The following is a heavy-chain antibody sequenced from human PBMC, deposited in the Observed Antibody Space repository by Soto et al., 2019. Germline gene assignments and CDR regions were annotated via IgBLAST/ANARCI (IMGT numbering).Heavy chain of an antibody. J-gene: IGHJ6*04. CDR1: GYTFTSYY. V-gene: IGHV1-46*03. CDR2: INPNGGST. CDR3: ARGLFAGDV. Sequence: QVQLVQSGAEVKKPGASVRVSCKASGYTFTSYYIHWVRQAPGQGLEWMGIINPNGGSTNYAQKFQGRVTMTRDTSTSRVYMDLSSLRSEDTAVYYCARGLFAGDVWGKGTTVTVSS.